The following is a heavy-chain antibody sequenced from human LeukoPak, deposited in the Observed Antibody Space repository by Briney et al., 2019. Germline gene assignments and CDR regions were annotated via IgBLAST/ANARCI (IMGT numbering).Heavy chain of an antibody. D-gene: IGHD3-10*01. CDR1: GFTFSTYS. CDR3: ARDRVASGRFGEVAS. CDR2: ISGGGSYI. V-gene: IGHV3-21*01. J-gene: IGHJ5*02. Sequence: GSLRLSCAASGFTFSTYSMNWVRQAPGKGLEWVSFISGGGSYIYYAESVKGRFTISRDSAKNSLYLQMNSLRAEDTAIYYCARDRVASGRFGEVASWGRGTLVTVSS.